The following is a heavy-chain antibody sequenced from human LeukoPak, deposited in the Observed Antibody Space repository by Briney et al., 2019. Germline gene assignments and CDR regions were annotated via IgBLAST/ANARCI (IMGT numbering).Heavy chain of an antibody. Sequence: ASVKVSCKASGYTFTGYYMHWVRQAPGQGLEWMGWINPNSGGTNYAQKFQGRVTMTRDMSTSTVYMELSSLRSEDTAVYYCARESVDTAMVLFDYWGQGTLVTVSS. D-gene: IGHD5-18*01. V-gene: IGHV1-2*02. CDR2: INPNSGGT. J-gene: IGHJ4*02. CDR1: GYTFTGYY. CDR3: ARESVDTAMVLFDY.